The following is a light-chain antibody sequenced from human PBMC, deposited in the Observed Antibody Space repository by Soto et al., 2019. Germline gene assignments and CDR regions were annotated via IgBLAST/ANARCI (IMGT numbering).Light chain of an antibody. J-gene: IGKJ2*01. CDR3: HQYNYVHT. CDR1: QGISTY. V-gene: IGKV1-5*01. CDR2: DVS. Sequence: DIQMTQSPSSLSASLGDRVTISCRASQGISTYLAWYQQKPGKAPTLLISDVSRLESGVPSRFSGSGSGTEFTLTISGLQPDDFATYYCHQYNYVHTFGHGTKLEIK.